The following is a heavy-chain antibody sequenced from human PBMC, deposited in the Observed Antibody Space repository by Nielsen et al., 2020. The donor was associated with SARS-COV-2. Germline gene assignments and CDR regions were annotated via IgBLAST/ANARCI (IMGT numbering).Heavy chain of an antibody. CDR2: ISSSSSYI. CDR1: GFTFSSYS. D-gene: IGHD1-26*01. V-gene: IGHV3-21*01. CDR3: AKDRRGSYYVAYAFDI. Sequence: GESLKISCAASGFTFSSYSMNWVRQAPGKGLEWVSSISSSSSYIYYADSVKGRFTISRDNAKNSLYLQMNSLRAEDTAVYYCAKDRRGSYYVAYAFDIWGQGTMVTVSS. J-gene: IGHJ3*02.